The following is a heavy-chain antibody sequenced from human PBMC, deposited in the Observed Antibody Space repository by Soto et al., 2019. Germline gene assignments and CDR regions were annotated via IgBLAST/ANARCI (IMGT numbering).Heavy chain of an antibody. CDR1: GYTFTSYA. J-gene: IGHJ4*02. CDR3: ARDMGFGLSDY. Sequence: ASVKVSCKAAGYTFTSYAMDWVRQAPGQRLEWMGWINAGNGNTKYSQKFQGRVTITRDTSASTAYMELSSLRSEDTAVYYCARDMGFGLSDYWGQGTLVTVSS. V-gene: IGHV1-3*01. D-gene: IGHD3-10*01. CDR2: INAGNGNT.